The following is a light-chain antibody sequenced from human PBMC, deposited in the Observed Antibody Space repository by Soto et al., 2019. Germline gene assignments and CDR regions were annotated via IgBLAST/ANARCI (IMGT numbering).Light chain of an antibody. CDR3: QQYNSYWT. Sequence: DIQMTQYPSTLSASVVDRVTITCRASQSISSWLAWYQQKPGKAPKLLIYDASSLESGVPSRFSGSGSGTEFTLTISSLQPDDFATYYCQQYNSYWTFGQGTKVDIK. J-gene: IGKJ1*01. CDR2: DAS. CDR1: QSISSW. V-gene: IGKV1-5*01.